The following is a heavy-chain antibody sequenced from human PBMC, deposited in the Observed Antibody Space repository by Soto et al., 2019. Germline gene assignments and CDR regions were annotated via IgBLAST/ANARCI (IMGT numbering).Heavy chain of an antibody. CDR2: IYYSGST. V-gene: IGHV4-59*01. Sequence: PSETLSLSCTVSGGSISSYYWSWIRQSPGKGLEWIGYIYYSGSTNYNPSLKSRVTISVDTSKNQFSLKLSSVTAADTAVYYCAGDQGYGSGIIDIWGQGTMVTVSS. CDR3: AGDQGYGSGIIDI. CDR1: GGSISSYY. J-gene: IGHJ3*02. D-gene: IGHD3-10*01.